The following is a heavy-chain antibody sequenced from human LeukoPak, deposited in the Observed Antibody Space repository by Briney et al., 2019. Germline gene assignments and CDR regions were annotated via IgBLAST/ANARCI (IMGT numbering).Heavy chain of an antibody. CDR2: INHSGST. J-gene: IGHJ4*02. CDR3: ARAHWKGSRCFDWLYYFDY. D-gene: IGHD3-9*01. CDR1: GGSFSGYY. V-gene: IGHV4-34*01. Sequence: PSETLSLTCAVYGGSFSGYYWSWIRQPPGKGLEWIGEINHSGSTNYNPSLKSRVTISVDTSKNQFSLKLSSVTAADTAVYYCARAHWKGSRCFDWLYYFDYWGQGTLVTVSS.